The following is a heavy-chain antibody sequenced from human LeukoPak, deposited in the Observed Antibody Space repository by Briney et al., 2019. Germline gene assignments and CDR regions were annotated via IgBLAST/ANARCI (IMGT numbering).Heavy chain of an antibody. CDR1: GGSLSNYS. Sequence: SETLSLTCTVSGGSLSNYSWSWIRQPAGKGLEWIGRIYTSGSTNYNPSLRSRVTIWADTSKNQFSLNLMSATAADAAMYYCAKWKLTAARIWDAVWGQGVPVTVSP. V-gene: IGHV4-4*07. J-gene: IGHJ4*02. CDR2: IYTSGST. D-gene: IGHD6-6*01. CDR3: AKWKLTAARIWDAV.